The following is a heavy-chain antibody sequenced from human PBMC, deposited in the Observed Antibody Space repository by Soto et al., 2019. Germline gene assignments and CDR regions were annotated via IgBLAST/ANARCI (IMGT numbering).Heavy chain of an antibody. Sequence: PGESLKISCKTSGYRFSRYWIGWVRQMPGKGLEWMGVIYPDDSDTRYSPSFLGQVTISADESSNTATLQWSSLRAEDTAVYYCARDFREANKQTYLSYYFDYWGQGTLVTVSS. CDR1: GYRFSRYW. D-gene: IGHD1-26*01. CDR2: IYPDDSDT. V-gene: IGHV5-51*01. CDR3: ARDFREANKQTYLSYYFDY. J-gene: IGHJ4*02.